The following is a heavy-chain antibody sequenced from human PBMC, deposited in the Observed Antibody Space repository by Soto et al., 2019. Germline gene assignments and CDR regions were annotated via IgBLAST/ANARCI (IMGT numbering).Heavy chain of an antibody. D-gene: IGHD3-9*01. CDR2: ISSSSSTI. CDR1: GFTFSSYS. Sequence: EVQLVESGGGLVQPGGSLRLSCAASGFTFSSYSMNWVRQAPGKGLEWVSYISSSSSTIYYADSVKGRFTISRDNAKNSLYLQMSSLRDEDTAVYYCARDPGAGYYDILTGYYRYYGMDVWGQGTTVTVSS. J-gene: IGHJ6*02. V-gene: IGHV3-48*02. CDR3: ARDPGAGYYDILTGYYRYYGMDV.